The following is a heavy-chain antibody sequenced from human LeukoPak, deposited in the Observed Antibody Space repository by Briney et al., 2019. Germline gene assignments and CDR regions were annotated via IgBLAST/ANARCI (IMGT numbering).Heavy chain of an antibody. D-gene: IGHD2-15*01. J-gene: IGHJ4*02. CDR1: GFTFSSYA. Sequence: GGSLRLSCAASGFTFSSYAMSWVRQAPGKGLEWVSAISGSGGSTYYADSVKGRFTISRDNSKNTLYLQMNSLRAEDTAVYYCAKGPAVGSCSGGSCYLTPAGGFDYWGQGTLVTVSS. CDR2: ISGSGGST. CDR3: AKGPAVGSCSGGSCYLTPAGGFDY. V-gene: IGHV3-23*01.